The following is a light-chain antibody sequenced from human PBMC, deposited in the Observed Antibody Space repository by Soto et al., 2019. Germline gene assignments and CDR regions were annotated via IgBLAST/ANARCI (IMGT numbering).Light chain of an antibody. CDR1: SSDVGGYNY. J-gene: IGLJ2*01. CDR3: SSYTSSSPHVV. CDR2: EVS. Sequence: QSALTQPASVSGSPGQSITISCTGTSSDVGGYNYVSCYQQHPGNAPKLMIYEVSNRPSGVSNRFSGSKSGNTASLTIAGLQAEDEVDFSGSSYTSSSPHVVFGGGTKLTVL. V-gene: IGLV2-14*01.